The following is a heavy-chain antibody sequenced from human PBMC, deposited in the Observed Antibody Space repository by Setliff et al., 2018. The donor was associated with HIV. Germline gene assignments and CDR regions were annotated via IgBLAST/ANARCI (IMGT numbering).Heavy chain of an antibody. J-gene: IGHJ4*02. Sequence: ETLSLTCTVSGASSIYYWGWIRQPPGKGLEWIGSVYHRGNTYYNPSLKSRLTISIDTSKNQFSLELNSVTAADTAVYYCAKDRSGSYRTFDYWGPGILVTASS. CDR2: VYHRGNT. V-gene: IGHV4-39*07. CDR3: AKDRSGSYRTFDY. CDR1: GASSIYY. D-gene: IGHD1-26*01.